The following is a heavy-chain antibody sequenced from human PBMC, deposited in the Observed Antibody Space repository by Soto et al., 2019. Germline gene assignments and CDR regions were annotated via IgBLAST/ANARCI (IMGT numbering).Heavy chain of an antibody. CDR3: ARVLRGYYNYMDV. J-gene: IGHJ6*03. Sequence: QVQLVESGGGVVQPGRSLRLSCAASGFTFSSYGMHWVRQAPGKGLEWVAVIWYDGSNKYYADSVKGRFTISRDNSKNTLYLQMNSLRAEDTAVYYCARVLRGYYNYMDVWGKGTTVTDS. CDR1: GFTFSSYG. V-gene: IGHV3-33*01. CDR2: IWYDGSNK. D-gene: IGHD2-15*01.